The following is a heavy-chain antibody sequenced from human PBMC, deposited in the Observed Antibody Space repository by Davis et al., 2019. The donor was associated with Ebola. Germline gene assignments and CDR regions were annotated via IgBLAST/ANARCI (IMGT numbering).Heavy chain of an antibody. CDR3: ARGRGTWAIPVYFDY. CDR1: GGSMSNYY. V-gene: IGHV4-4*07. J-gene: IGHJ4*02. Sequence: PSETLSLTCTVSGGSMSNYYWSWIRQPAGKGLEWIGRIYASGSTNYNPSLKSRVTMSVDTSKNQFSLKLSSVTAADTAVYYCARGRGTWAIPVYFDYWGQGTLVTVSS. CDR2: IYASGST. D-gene: IGHD3-16*01.